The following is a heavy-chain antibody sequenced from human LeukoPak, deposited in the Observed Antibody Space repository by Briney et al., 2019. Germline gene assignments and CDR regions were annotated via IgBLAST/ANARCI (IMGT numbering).Heavy chain of an antibody. CDR1: GGTFSSYA. CDR2: MNPNSGNT. J-gene: IGHJ4*02. Sequence: ASVKVSCKASGGTFSSYAISWVRQAPGQGLEWMGWMNPNSGNTGYAQKFQGRVTMTRNTSISTAYMELSSLRSEDTAVYYCARAESFDYWGQGTLVTVSS. CDR3: ARAESFDY. V-gene: IGHV1-8*02.